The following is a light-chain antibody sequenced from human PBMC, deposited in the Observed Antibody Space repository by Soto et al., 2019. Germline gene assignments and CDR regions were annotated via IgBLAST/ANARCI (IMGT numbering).Light chain of an antibody. J-gene: IGLJ2*01. CDR1: SSSIGRNF. CDR2: DDN. Sequence: QSVLTQPPSVSVAPGQKVTISCSGSSSSIGRNFVSWYQQLPGTAPKLLIYDDNKRPSGIPDRFSGSKSGTSATLGITGLQTGDEADYYCGTWDSSLSAVLFGGGTKLTVL. CDR3: GTWDSSLSAVL. V-gene: IGLV1-51*01.